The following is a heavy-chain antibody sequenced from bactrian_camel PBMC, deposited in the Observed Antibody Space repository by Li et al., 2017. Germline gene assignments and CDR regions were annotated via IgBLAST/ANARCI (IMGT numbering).Heavy chain of an antibody. V-gene: IGHV3S53*01. CDR2: LDSDGVT. Sequence: HVQLVESGGGTVQPGGSLRLSCTLTGTTYNTYCMKWWRQAPGKEREGVASLDSDGVTKYADPVKGRFTISQDSAKNTVFLQMRALKPEDTGVYYCAATVNCGFGFREERYTYWGQGTQVTVS. CDR3: AATVNCGFGFREERYTY. CDR1: GTTYNTYC. J-gene: IGHJ4*01. D-gene: IGHD2*01.